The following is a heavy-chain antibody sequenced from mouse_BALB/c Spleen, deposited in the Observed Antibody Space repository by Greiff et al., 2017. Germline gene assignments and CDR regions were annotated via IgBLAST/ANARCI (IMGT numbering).Heavy chain of an antibody. CDR2: IWAGGST. V-gene: IGHV2-9*02. CDR3: ARDFITTVVATGDY. CDR1: GFSLTSYG. J-gene: IGHJ4*01. D-gene: IGHD1-1*01. Sequence: VKLMESGPGLVAPSQSLSITCTVSGFSLTSYGVHWVRQPPGKGLEWLGVIWAGGSTNYNSALMSRLSISKDNSKSQVFLKMNSLQTDDTAMYYCARDFITTVVATGDYWGQGTSVTVSS.